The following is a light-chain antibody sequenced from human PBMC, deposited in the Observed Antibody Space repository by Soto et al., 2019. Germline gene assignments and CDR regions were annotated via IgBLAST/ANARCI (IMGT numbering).Light chain of an antibody. CDR1: SSNIGTNS. Sequence: QSVLTQPPSVSAAPGQMVTISCSGSSSNIGTNSVSWYQQLPGAAPKVLIYDNNKRPSGIPDRFSGFKSGTSATLGITGLQPGDEADYYCGSWDTSLNIEVLFGGGTKLTVL. CDR2: DNN. V-gene: IGLV1-51*01. CDR3: GSWDTSLNIEVL. J-gene: IGLJ2*01.